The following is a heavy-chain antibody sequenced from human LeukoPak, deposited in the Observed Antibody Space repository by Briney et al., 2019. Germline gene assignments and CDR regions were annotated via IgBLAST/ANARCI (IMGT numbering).Heavy chain of an antibody. CDR2: ITGTSSNI. J-gene: IGHJ4*02. CDR1: GFTFSTYA. Sequence: GGSLRLSCAASGFTFSTYAMSWVRQAPGKGLEWVSSITGTSSNIYSADSVRGRFSISRDNSKNMLYLQMNSLRAEDTAVYYCAKGTAVADIYFDYWGQGTLVTVSS. CDR3: AKGTAVADIYFDY. V-gene: IGHV3-23*01. D-gene: IGHD6-19*01.